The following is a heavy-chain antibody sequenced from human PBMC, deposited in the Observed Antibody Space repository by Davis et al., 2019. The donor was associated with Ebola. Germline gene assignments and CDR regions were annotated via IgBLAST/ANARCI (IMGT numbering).Heavy chain of an antibody. CDR3: ARDPHPVVTAFLDY. CDR1: GFTFSSYG. Sequence: GGSLRLSCAASGFTFSSYGMRWVRQAPGKGLEYVSAISSNGGSTYYANSVKGRFTISRDNSKNTLYLQMGSLRAEDMAVYYCARDPHPVVTAFLDYWGQGTLVTVSS. CDR2: ISSNGGST. V-gene: IGHV3-64*01. J-gene: IGHJ4*02. D-gene: IGHD2-21*02.